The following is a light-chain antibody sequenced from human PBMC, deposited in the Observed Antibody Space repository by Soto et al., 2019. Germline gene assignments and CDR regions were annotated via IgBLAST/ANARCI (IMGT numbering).Light chain of an antibody. V-gene: IGLV2-14*01. J-gene: IGLJ2*01. CDR3: YSYTSSSTVL. CDR2: DVS. CDR1: SSDIGGYNY. Sequence: QSVLTQPASVSGSPGQSITISCTGISSDIGGYNYVSWYQQHPGKAPKLMIYDVSNRRSGVSNRFSGSKSGNTASLTISGLQAEDEADYYCYSYTSSSTVLFGGETKLTVL.